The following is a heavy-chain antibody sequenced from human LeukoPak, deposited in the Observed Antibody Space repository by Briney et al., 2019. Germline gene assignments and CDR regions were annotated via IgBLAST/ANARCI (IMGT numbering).Heavy chain of an antibody. V-gene: IGHV3-33*01. CDR3: ARGGPQWLFDY. D-gene: IGHD6-19*01. J-gene: IGHJ4*02. CDR2: IWYDGSNK. CDR1: GFTFSSYG. Sequence: GGSLRLSCAASGFTFSSYGMHWVRQAPGKGLEWVAVIWYDGSNKYYADSVKGRFTISRDNSKNTLYLQMNSLRAEDTAVYYCARGGPQWLFDYWGQGTLVTVSS.